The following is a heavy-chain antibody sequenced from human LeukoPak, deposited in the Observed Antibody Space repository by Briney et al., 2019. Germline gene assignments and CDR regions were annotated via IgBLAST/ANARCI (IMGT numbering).Heavy chain of an antibody. CDR3: ARSYIGSSTDY. Sequence: GESLKISCKGSGYSFSSYWIGWVRQMPGKGLEWMGIIYPGDSDTRYSPSFQGQVTISADKSISTTYLQWSSLKASDTAIYYCARSYIGSSTDYWGQGTLVTVSS. J-gene: IGHJ4*02. CDR2: IYPGDSDT. D-gene: IGHD1-26*01. CDR1: GYSFSSYW. V-gene: IGHV5-51*01.